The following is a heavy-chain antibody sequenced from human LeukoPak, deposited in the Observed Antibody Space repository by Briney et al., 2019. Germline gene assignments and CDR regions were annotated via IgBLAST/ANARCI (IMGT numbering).Heavy chain of an antibody. J-gene: IGHJ3*02. CDR1: GGSISSGDYY. Sequence: SETLSLTCTVSGGSISSGDYYWSWIRQPPGKGLEWVGYIYYSGSTYYNPSLKSRVTIPVDTSKNQLSLKLSSVTAADTAVYYCARDSSYYDSRGPDAFDIWGKGTMVTVSS. V-gene: IGHV4-30-4*01. CDR3: ARDSSYYDSRGPDAFDI. D-gene: IGHD3-22*01. CDR2: IYYSGST.